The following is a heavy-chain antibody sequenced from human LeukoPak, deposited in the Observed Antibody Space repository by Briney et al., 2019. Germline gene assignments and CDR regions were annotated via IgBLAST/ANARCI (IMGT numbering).Heavy chain of an antibody. CDR2: INAGNGNT. CDR3: ARSIVVVRYFDY. Sequence: ASVKVSCEASGYTFTSYAMHWVRQAPGQRLEWMGWINAGNGNTKYSQKFQGRVTITRDTSASTAYMELSSLRSEDTAVYYCARSIVVVRYFDYWGQGTLVTVSS. V-gene: IGHV1-3*01. CDR1: GYTFTSYA. J-gene: IGHJ4*02. D-gene: IGHD3-22*01.